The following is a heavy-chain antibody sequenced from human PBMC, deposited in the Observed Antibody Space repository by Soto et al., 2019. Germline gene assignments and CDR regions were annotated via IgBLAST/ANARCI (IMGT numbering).Heavy chain of an antibody. CDR2: IYYSGST. CDR3: ASQYYYDSSGSEPLAY. J-gene: IGHJ4*02. Sequence: PSETLSLTCIVSGGSISNYYWSWIRQPPGKGLEWIGYIYYSGSTNYNPSLQSRVTISVDTSKNQFSLKLSSVTAADTAVYYCASQYYYDSSGSEPLAYSSQRTHVTVSS. CDR1: GGSISNYY. D-gene: IGHD3-22*01. V-gene: IGHV4-59*01.